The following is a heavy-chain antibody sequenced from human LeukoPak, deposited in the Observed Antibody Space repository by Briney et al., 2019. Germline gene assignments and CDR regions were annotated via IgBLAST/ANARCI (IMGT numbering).Heavy chain of an antibody. CDR1: GYTFTSYG. V-gene: IGHV1-18*01. D-gene: IGHD3-22*01. CDR3: ARGIGNYYDSYVRQELDY. Sequence: ASVKVSCKASGYTFTSYGISWVRQAPGQGLEWMGWISAYNGNTNYAQKFQGRVTITADESTSTAYMELSSLRSEDTAVYYCARGIGNYYDSYVRQELDYWGQGTLVTVSS. CDR2: ISAYNGNT. J-gene: IGHJ4*02.